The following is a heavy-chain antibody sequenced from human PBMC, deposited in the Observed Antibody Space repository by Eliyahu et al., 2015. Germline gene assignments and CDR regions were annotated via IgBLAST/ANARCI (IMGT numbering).Heavy chain of an antibody. V-gene: IGHV1-69*01. Sequence: EVKKPGSSVKVSCKASGGTFSSYAISWVRQAPGQGLEWMGGIIPIFGTANYAQKFQGRVTITADESTSTAYMELSSLRSEDTAVYYCAVPTSSIAARQNDYYYYYGMDVWGKGTTVTVSS. D-gene: IGHD6-6*01. J-gene: IGHJ6*04. CDR1: GGTFSSYA. CDR2: IIPIFGTA. CDR3: AVPTSSIAARQNDYYYYYGMDV.